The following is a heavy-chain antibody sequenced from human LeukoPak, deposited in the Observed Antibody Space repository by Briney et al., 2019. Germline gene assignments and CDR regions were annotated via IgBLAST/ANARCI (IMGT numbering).Heavy chain of an antibody. CDR3: ARGGGIVIVPDTCGAFDI. V-gene: IGHV3-74*01. CDR2: INSDGSST. J-gene: IGHJ3*02. D-gene: IGHD2-2*01. Sequence: GGSLRLSCAASGFTFSSYWMHWVRQAPGKGLVWVSRINSDGSSTSYADSVKGRFTISRDNAKNTLYLQMNSLRAEDTAVYYCARGGGIVIVPDTCGAFDIWGQGTMVTVSS. CDR1: GFTFSSYW.